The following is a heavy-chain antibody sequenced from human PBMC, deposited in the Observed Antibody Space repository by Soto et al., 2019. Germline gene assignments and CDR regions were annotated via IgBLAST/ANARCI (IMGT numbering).Heavy chain of an antibody. V-gene: IGHV3-23*01. D-gene: IGHD4-17*01. CDR3: AKVMGNTVTTAFDY. J-gene: IGHJ4*02. Sequence: GGSLRLSCAASGFTFSSYAMSWVRQAPGKGLEWVSAISGSGGSTYYADAVKGRFTISRENSKNTLYRKMNSLRAEDTAVYYCAKVMGNTVTTAFDYWGQGTLVTVSS. CDR2: ISGSGGST. CDR1: GFTFSSYA.